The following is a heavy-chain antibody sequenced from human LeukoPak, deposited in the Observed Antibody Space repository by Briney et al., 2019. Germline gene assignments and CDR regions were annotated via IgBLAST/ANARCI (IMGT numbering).Heavy chain of an antibody. V-gene: IGHV7-4-1*02. J-gene: IGHJ4*02. Sequence: ASVKVSCKASGYTFTSYAMNWVRQAPGQGLEWMGWINTNTGNPTYAQGFTGRFVFSLDTSVSTAYLQISSLKAEDTAVYYCARFGDYYDSSGYSEFDYWGQGTLVTVSS. CDR1: GYTFTSYA. CDR3: ARFGDYYDSSGYSEFDY. D-gene: IGHD3-22*01. CDR2: INTNTGNP.